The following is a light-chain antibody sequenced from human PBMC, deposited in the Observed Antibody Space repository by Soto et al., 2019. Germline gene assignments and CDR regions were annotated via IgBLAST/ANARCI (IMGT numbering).Light chain of an antibody. V-gene: IGKV3-20*01. CDR3: QHYGSSPWT. Sequence: EIVLTQSPGTLSLSPGERATLSCRASQSVGSNFLAWYQQRPGQAPRLLIYGASSRATGIPDRFSGSGSGTDFTLTISRLEPEDFAVYYCQHYGSSPWTFVQGTKLDIK. CDR1: QSVGSNF. J-gene: IGKJ1*01. CDR2: GAS.